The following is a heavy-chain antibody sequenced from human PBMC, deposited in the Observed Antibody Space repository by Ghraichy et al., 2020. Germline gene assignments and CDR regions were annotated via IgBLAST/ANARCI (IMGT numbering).Heavy chain of an antibody. Sequence: GESLNISCAASRFTFNTYSMNWVRQAPGKGLEWISYISSLSSVIYYADSVKGRFTISRDNAKNSLYLQMNSLRDEDTAVYYCARVRSESYHYFDYWGQGTLVTVCS. D-gene: IGHD1-26*01. CDR1: RFTFNTYS. V-gene: IGHV3-48*02. J-gene: IGHJ4*02. CDR3: ARVRSESYHYFDY. CDR2: ISSLSSVI.